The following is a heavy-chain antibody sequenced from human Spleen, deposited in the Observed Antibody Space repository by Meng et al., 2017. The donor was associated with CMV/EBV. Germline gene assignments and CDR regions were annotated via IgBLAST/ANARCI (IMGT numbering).Heavy chain of an antibody. CDR1: GFTFSDYY. D-gene: IGHD2-2*01. CDR2: ISSSGSTI. V-gene: IGHV3-11*01. CDR3: ARAGRCTSCLDMYYYGMDV. J-gene: IGHJ6*02. Sequence: GESLKISCAASGFTFSDYYMSWIRQAPGKGLEWVSYISSSGSTIYYADSVKGRFTISRDNAKNSLYLQMNSLRAEDTAVYYCARAGRCTSCLDMYYYGMDVWGQGTTVTVSS.